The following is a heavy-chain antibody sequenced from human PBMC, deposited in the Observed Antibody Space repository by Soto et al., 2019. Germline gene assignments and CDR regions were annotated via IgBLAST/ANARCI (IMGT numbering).Heavy chain of an antibody. CDR1: GGSISSSSYY. Sequence: PSETLSLTCTVSGGSISSSSYYWGWIRQPPGKGLEWIGSIYYSGSTYYNPSLKSRVTISVDTSKNQFSLKLSSVTAPDTAVYYCARHGGSYSFDYWGQGTLVTVSS. CDR3: ARHGGSYSFDY. D-gene: IGHD1-26*01. CDR2: IYYSGST. V-gene: IGHV4-39*01. J-gene: IGHJ4*02.